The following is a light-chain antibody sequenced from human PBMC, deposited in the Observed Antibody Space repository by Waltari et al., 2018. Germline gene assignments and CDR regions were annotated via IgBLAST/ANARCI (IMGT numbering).Light chain of an antibody. Sequence: QSVLPQPPSASAAPGQSVTVSCTGPNTTIGAGYDVHCYQQFPGTAPKLLIYGGANRPSGVPDRCSGAKSGTSASLAITGLQTEDEADYYCQSYDISLSGFWVFGGGTKLTVL. J-gene: IGLJ3*02. V-gene: IGLV1-40*01. CDR3: QSYDISLSGFWV. CDR2: GGA. CDR1: NTTIGAGYD.